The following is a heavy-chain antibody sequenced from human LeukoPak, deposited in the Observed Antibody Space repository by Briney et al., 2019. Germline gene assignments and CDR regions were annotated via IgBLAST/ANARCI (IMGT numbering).Heavy chain of an antibody. D-gene: IGHD4-17*01. CDR2: ISTSSSYI. Sequence: PGGSLRLSCAASGFAFSSYSMNWVRQAPGKGLEWVSSISTSSSYIYYADSVKGRFTISRDNAKNSLYLQMHSLRAEDTAVYYCAREKVTISHSHFDYWGQGTLVTVSS. CDR3: AREKVTISHSHFDY. J-gene: IGHJ4*02. V-gene: IGHV3-21*01. CDR1: GFAFSSYS.